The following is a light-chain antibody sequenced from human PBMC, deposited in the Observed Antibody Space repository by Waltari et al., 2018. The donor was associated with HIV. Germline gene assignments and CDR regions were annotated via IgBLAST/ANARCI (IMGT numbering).Light chain of an antibody. CDR1: QSVLYSSNNENY. V-gene: IGKV4-1*01. CDR3: QQYLSAPFT. CDR2: WAS. J-gene: IGKJ2*01. Sequence: DIVMTQSPDSLAVSLGERATINCKSSQSVLYSSNNENYLAWYQQKPGQPPRLLIYWASTRESGVPDRFSGSGSGTDFTLTISSLQAEDVAIYYCQQYLSAPFTFGQGSKLEI.